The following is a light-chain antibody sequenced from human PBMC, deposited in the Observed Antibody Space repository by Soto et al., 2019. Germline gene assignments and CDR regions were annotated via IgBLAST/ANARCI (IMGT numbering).Light chain of an antibody. Sequence: QSVLTQPASVSGSPGQSISISCTRTSSDVGNFGPVSWYQQHPGQVPKLIIYEGNRRPSGVSSRFSGSKSGNTASLTISGLQAEDEADYYCCSYVGARTYVFGTGTKATVL. CDR1: SSDVGNFGP. J-gene: IGLJ1*01. CDR2: EGN. CDR3: CSYVGARTYV. V-gene: IGLV2-23*01.